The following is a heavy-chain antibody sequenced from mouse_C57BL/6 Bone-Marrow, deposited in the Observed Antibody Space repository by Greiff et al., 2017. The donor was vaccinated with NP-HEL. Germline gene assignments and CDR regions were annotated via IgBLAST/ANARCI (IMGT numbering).Heavy chain of an antibody. J-gene: IGHJ2*01. Sequence: QVQLQQSGAELARPGASVKLSCKASGYTFTSYGISWVKQRTGQGLEWIGEIYPRGGNTYYNEKFKGKATLTADKSSSTAYMELRSLTSEDSAVYFCAHCYYGSSRGYWGQGTTLTVSS. CDR3: AHCYYGSSRGY. D-gene: IGHD1-1*01. CDR2: IYPRGGNT. CDR1: GYTFTSYG. V-gene: IGHV1-81*01.